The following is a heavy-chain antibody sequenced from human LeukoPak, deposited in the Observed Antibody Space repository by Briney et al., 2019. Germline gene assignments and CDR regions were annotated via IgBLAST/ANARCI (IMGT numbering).Heavy chain of an antibody. Sequence: SCKASGYTFTGYYMHWVRQAPGKGLEWVAVISYDGSNKYYADSVKGRFTISRDNSKNTLYLQMNSLRAEDTAVYYCAKEGGYSYGYAFDYWGQGTLVTVSS. J-gene: IGHJ4*02. CDR3: AKEGGYSYGYAFDY. V-gene: IGHV3-30*18. D-gene: IGHD5-18*01. CDR1: GYTFTGYY. CDR2: ISYDGSNK.